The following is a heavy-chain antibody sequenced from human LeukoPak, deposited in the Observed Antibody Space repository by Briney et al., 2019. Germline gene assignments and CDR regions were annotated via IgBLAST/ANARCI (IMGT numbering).Heavy chain of an antibody. CDR1: GYTFTSYG. D-gene: IGHD2-15*01. CDR3: ARALHCSGGSCYFTADYYYYYMDV. J-gene: IGHJ6*03. Sequence: ASVKVSCKASGYTFTSYGISWVRQAPGQGLEWIGWISAYNGYTNYAQKLQGRVTMTTDTSTSTAYMELRSLRSDDTAVYYCARALHCSGGSCYFTADYYYYYMDVWGKGTTVTVSS. CDR2: ISAYNGYT. V-gene: IGHV1-18*01.